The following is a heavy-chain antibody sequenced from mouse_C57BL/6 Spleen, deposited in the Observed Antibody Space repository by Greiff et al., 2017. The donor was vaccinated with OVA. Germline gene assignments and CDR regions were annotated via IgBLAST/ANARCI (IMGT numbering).Heavy chain of an antibody. CDR3: AKGYDGTYYAMDY. CDR1: GYTFTDYY. D-gene: IGHD2-2*01. CDR2: INPYNGGT. Sequence: VQLQESGPVLVKPGASVKMSCKASGYTFTDYYMNWVKQSHGKSLEWIGVINPYNGGTSYNQKFKGKATLTVDKSSSTAYMELNSLTSEDSAVYYCAKGYDGTYYAMDYWGQGTSVTVSS. V-gene: IGHV1-19*01. J-gene: IGHJ4*01.